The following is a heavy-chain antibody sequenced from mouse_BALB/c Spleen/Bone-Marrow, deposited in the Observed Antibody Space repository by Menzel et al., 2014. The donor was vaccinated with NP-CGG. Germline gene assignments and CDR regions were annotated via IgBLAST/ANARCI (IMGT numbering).Heavy chain of an antibody. CDR2: ISSGSSTI. CDR3: ARSTMITTGYYYAMDY. D-gene: IGHD2-4*01. CDR1: GFTFSSFG. Sequence: EVKLMESGGGLVQPGRSRKVSCAASGFTFSSFGMHWVRQAPEKGLEWVAYISSGSSTIYYADTVKGRFTISRDNPKNTLFLQMTSLRSEDTAMYYCARSTMITTGYYYAMDYWGQGTSVTVSS. V-gene: IGHV5-17*02. J-gene: IGHJ4*01.